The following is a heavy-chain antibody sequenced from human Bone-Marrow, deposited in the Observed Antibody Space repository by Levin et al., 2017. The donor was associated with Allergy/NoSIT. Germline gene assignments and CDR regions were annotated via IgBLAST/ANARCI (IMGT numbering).Heavy chain of an antibody. Sequence: ASVKVSCKASGGNFNSYFMSWVRQVPGQGLEWMGGILPIFGTTKIAQKFQGRVTLTADKATDTSYMELRSLRSDDTAVYYCARERSGGSLFDIWGQGAMVTVSS. V-gene: IGHV1-69*06. CDR3: ARERSGGSLFDI. D-gene: IGHD2-15*01. CDR1: GGNFNSYF. J-gene: IGHJ3*02. CDR2: ILPIFGTT.